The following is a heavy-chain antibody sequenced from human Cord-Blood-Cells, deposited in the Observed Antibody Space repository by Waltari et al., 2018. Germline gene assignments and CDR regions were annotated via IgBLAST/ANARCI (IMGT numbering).Heavy chain of an antibody. CDR2: IYYSGST. D-gene: IGHD3-22*01. CDR1: GGSISSGGYY. V-gene: IGHV4-31*03. J-gene: IGHJ4*02. CDR3: ARLDDSSGYYLDY. Sequence: QVQLQESGPGLVKPSQTLSLTGTVSGGSISSGGYYWSWLRQHPGKGLEWIGYIYYSGSTYYNPSLKSRVTRSVDTSKNQFSLKLSSVTAADTAVYYCARLDDSSGYYLDYWGQGTLVTVSS.